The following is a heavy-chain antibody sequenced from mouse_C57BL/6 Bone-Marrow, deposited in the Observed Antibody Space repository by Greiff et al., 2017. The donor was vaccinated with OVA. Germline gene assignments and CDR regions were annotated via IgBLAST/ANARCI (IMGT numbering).Heavy chain of an antibody. CDR3: APSIYPGGSYAMDY. Sequence: EVQLQQSVAELVRPGASVKLSCAASGFNIKNTYMPWVKQRPEQGLEWIGRIDPANGNTKYAPKFQGKATITADTSSNTAYLQLSSLTSEDPAIYYCAPSIYPGGSYAMDYWGQGTSVTVSS. V-gene: IGHV14-3*01. D-gene: IGHD2-1*01. CDR1: GFNIKNTY. CDR2: IDPANGNT. J-gene: IGHJ4*01.